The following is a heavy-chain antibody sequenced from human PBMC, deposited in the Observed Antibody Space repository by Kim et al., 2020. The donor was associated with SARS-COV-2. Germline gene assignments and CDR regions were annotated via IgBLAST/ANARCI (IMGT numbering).Heavy chain of an antibody. Sequence: SETLSLTCTVSGGAISSYYWSWIRQPPGKGLEWIGYIYYSGGTNYNPTLKSRVTISVDTSKNQFSLKLSSVTATDTAVYYCAREIEDGHQLDYWGQGTLVTVSS. CDR2: IYYSGGT. CDR3: AREIEDGHQLDY. CDR1: GGAISSYY. J-gene: IGHJ4*02. V-gene: IGHV4-59*01. D-gene: IGHD2-2*01.